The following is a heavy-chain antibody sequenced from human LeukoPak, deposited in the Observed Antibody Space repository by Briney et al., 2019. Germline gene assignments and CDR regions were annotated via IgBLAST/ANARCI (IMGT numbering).Heavy chain of an antibody. Sequence: ASVTVSCKASGYTFTSYYIHWVRQAPGQGLEWMGIINPSGGSTSYAQKFQGRVTMARDTSTSTVYMDLSSLRSEDTAVYYCARLHCSGGSCYINPNWFDPWGQGTLVTVSS. J-gene: IGHJ5*02. CDR2: INPSGGST. D-gene: IGHD2-15*01. CDR3: ARLHCSGGSCYINPNWFDP. CDR1: GYTFTSYY. V-gene: IGHV1-46*01.